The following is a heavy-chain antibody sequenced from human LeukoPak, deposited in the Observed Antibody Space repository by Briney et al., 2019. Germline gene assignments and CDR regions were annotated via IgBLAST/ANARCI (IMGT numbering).Heavy chain of an antibody. D-gene: IGHD6-19*01. CDR3: ASEKQWLVLGH. CDR2: ISSSGSTI. Sequence: GGSLRLSCAASGFSFSSYEMNWVRQDPGKGLEWVSYISSSGSTIYYADSVKGRFTISRDNAKHSLYLQMPSLRAEDKAVYYCASEKQWLVLGHWGQGTLVSVFS. J-gene: IGHJ1*01. CDR1: GFSFSSYE. V-gene: IGHV3-48*03.